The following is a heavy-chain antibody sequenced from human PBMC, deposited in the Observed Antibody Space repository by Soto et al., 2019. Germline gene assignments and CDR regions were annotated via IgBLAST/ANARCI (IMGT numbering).Heavy chain of an antibody. Sequence: QVQLVQSGAEVKKPGSSVKVSCKASGGTFSSYTISWVRQAPGQGLEWMGRILPILGIANYAQKFQGRVTXXAXQXXSTAYMALSSLRSEDTAVYYCALTPPGESGCYFLLWGRGTLVTVSS. J-gene: IGHJ2*01. CDR2: ILPILGIA. CDR1: GGTFSSYT. CDR3: ALTPPGESGCYFLL. V-gene: IGHV1-69*02. D-gene: IGHD7-27*01.